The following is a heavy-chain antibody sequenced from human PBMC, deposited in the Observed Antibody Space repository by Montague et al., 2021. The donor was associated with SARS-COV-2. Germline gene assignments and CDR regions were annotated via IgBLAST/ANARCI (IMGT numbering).Heavy chain of an antibody. J-gene: IGHJ4*02. CDR1: GITLTNYA. D-gene: IGHD3-10*01. CDR3: SKIDYTSGSYWEPDFDY. CDR2: LSSSGEST. Sequence: SLRLSCAASGITLTNYAMFWVRQAPGKGLEWVSALSSSGESTNYADSVKGRFTISGDTSKSTLYLQMNSLRVEDTAVYYCSKIDYTSGSYWEPDFDYWGQGTLVTVSS. V-gene: IGHV3-23*01.